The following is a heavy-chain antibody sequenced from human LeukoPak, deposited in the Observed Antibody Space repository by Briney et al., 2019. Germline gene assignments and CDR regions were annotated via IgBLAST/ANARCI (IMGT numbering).Heavy chain of an antibody. CDR2: ISYDGSNK. V-gene: IGHV3-30*04. CDR3: ARVIGEGYDYDYYYGMDV. Sequence: PGRSLRLSCAASGFTFSSYAMHWVRQAPGKGLEWVAVISYDGSNKYYADSVKGRFTISRDNSKNTLYLQMNSLRAEDTAVYYCARVIGEGYDYDYYYGMDVWGQGTTVTVSS. J-gene: IGHJ6*02. D-gene: IGHD5-12*01. CDR1: GFTFSSYA.